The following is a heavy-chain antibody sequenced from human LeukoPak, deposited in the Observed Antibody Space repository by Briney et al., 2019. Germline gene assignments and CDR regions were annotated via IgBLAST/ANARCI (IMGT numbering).Heavy chain of an antibody. CDR2: IKSDGTWT. Sequence: SGGSLRLSCTASGFSIVGYWMHWVRQDPGKGLQWVSRIKSDGTWTTYTDAVRGRFAVSRDNGKNTVYLEMNTLRDEDTAVYFCAASVEGAWVSDYWGQGTLVTVSS. CDR1: GFSIVGYW. D-gene: IGHD5/OR15-5a*01. V-gene: IGHV3-74*01. J-gene: IGHJ4*02. CDR3: AASVEGAWVSDY.